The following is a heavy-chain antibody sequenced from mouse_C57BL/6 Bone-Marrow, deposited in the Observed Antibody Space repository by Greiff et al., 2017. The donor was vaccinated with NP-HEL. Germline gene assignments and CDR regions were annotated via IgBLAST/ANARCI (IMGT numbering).Heavy chain of an antibody. D-gene: IGHD1-1*01. Sequence: VKLMESGAELVKPGASVKISCKASGYAFSSYWMNWVKQRPGKGLEWIGQIYPGDGDTNYNGKFKGKATLTADKSSSTAYMQLSSLTSEDSAVYFCAILPYYYGSSPYYFDYWGQGTTLTVSS. CDR2: IYPGDGDT. CDR3: AILPYYYGSSPYYFDY. V-gene: IGHV1-80*01. J-gene: IGHJ2*01. CDR1: GYAFSSYW.